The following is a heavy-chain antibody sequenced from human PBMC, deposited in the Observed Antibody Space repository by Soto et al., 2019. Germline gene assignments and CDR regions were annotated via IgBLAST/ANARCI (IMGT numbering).Heavy chain of an antibody. J-gene: IGHJ4*02. CDR1: GGLFSSYP. CDR2: IIPVFQTA. D-gene: IGHD3-22*01. Sequence: ASVKVSCKASGGLFSSYPISWVLQVPGQGLEWMGGIIPVFQTAYYTQRFQGRVTITADESTNTAYMELSSLRSEDTAIYYCARGGSGYTWFNEFWGQGTLVTVSS. CDR3: ARGGSGYTWFNEF. V-gene: IGHV1-69*13.